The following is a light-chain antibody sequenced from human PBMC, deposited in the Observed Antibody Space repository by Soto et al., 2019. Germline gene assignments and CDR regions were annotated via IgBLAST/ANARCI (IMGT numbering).Light chain of an antibody. V-gene: IGKV1-39*01. CDR2: AAS. J-gene: IGKJ4*01. Sequence: DSHMTQSPSSLSASVGDRVTITCRASQSISSYLNWYQQKPGKAPKLLIYAASSLQSGVPSRFSGSGSGTDFTLTISSLQPEDFATYYCQQSYSTPLFGGGTRVDVK. CDR1: QSISSY. CDR3: QQSYSTPL.